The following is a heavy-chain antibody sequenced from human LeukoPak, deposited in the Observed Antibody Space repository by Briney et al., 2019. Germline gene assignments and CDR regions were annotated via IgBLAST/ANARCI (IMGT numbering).Heavy chain of an antibody. J-gene: IGHJ4*02. CDR2: IKSKTDGGTT. Sequence: GGSLRLSCAASGFTFSNAWMSWVRQAPGKGLEWVGSIKSKTDGGTTDYAAPVRGRFTISRDDSKNTLYLQMNSLKAEDTAVYYCTTRDCSSTDCPYYFNYWGQGTLVTVSS. CDR1: GFTFSNAW. V-gene: IGHV3-15*01. D-gene: IGHD2-2*01. CDR3: TTRDCSSTDCPYYFNY.